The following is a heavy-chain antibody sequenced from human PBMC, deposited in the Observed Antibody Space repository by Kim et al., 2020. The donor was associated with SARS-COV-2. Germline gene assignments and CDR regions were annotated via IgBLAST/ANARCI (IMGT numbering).Heavy chain of an antibody. CDR3: AAVGGYCTSTSCYAHFDY. CDR1: GYSFTNYW. CDR2: IYPGDSYT. V-gene: IGHV5-51*01. Sequence: GESLKISCKGSGYSFTNYWIVWVRQMPGKGLEWMGIIYPGDSYTRYSPSFQGQVTIPADKSINTACLQWSSLKASDTAMYYCAAVGGYCTSTSCYAHFDYWGQGTLVTVSS. D-gene: IGHD2-2*01. J-gene: IGHJ4*02.